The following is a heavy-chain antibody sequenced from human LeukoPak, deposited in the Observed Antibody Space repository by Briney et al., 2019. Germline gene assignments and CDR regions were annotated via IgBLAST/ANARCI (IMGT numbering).Heavy chain of an antibody. CDR1: GGSFSAYY. Sequence: SETLSLTCAVYGGSFSAYYWTWVRQPPGMGLEWIGKIKQSENTNYNPSLKSRVTISIDPSKNQISLKLTSVTAADTAVYYCAREGLKNAYNPLGYWGQGTLVTVSS. V-gene: IGHV4-34*01. CDR3: AREGLKNAYNPLGY. D-gene: IGHD5-24*01. CDR2: IKQSENT. J-gene: IGHJ4*02.